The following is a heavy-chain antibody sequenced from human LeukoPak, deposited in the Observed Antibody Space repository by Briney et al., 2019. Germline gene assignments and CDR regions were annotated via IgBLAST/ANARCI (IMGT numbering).Heavy chain of an antibody. CDR3: ARGPHSSGLRYFDL. CDR1: GFTFSSYS. Sequence: GGSLRLSCAASGFTFSSYSMNWVRQAPGKGLEWVSSISSSSSYIYYADSVKGRFTISGDNAKNSLYLQMNSLRAEDTAVYYCARGPHSSGLRYFDLWGRGTLVTVSS. V-gene: IGHV3-21*01. CDR2: ISSSSSYI. D-gene: IGHD6-19*01. J-gene: IGHJ2*01.